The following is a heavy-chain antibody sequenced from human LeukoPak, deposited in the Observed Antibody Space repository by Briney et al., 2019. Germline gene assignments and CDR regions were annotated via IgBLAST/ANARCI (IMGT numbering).Heavy chain of an antibody. CDR1: GGSISSGGYY. V-gene: IGHV4-30-2*01. CDR3: DSGYPFDY. D-gene: IGHD3-9*01. CDR2: IYHSGST. Sequence: SQTLSLACTVSGGSISSGGYYWSWIRQPPGKGLEWIGYIYHSGSTYYNPSLKSRVTISVDRSKNQFSLKLSSVTAADTAVYYCDSGYPFDYWGQGTLVTVSS. J-gene: IGHJ4*02.